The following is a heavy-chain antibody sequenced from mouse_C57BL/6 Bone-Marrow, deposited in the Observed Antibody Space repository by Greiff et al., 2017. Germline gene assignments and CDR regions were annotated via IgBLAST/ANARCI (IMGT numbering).Heavy chain of an antibody. V-gene: IGHV5-4*01. CDR3: ARDRDGSGYFDV. CDR2: ISDGGSYT. CDR1: GFTFSSYA. Sequence: EVKLVESGGGLVKPGGSLKLSCAASGFTFSSYAMSWVRQTPEKRLEWVATISDGGSYTYYPDNVKGRFTISRDNAKNNLYLQMSHLKSEDTAMYYCARDRDGSGYFDVGGTGTTVTVSS. J-gene: IGHJ1*03. D-gene: IGHD1-1*01.